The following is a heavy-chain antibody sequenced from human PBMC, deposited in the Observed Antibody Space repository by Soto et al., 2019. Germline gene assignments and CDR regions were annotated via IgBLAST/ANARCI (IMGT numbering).Heavy chain of an antibody. CDR3: ARDWAPLPYYDIFTGYPRGAFDI. V-gene: IGHV1-18*04. CDR2: ISAYNGNT. J-gene: IGHJ3*02. Sequence: ASVKVSCKASGYTFTSYGISWVRQAPGQGLEWMGWISAYNGNTNYAQTLQGRVTMTTDTSTSTAYMELRSLRSDDTAVYYCARDWAPLPYYDIFTGYPRGAFDIWGQGTMVTVS. CDR1: GYTFTSYG. D-gene: IGHD3-9*01.